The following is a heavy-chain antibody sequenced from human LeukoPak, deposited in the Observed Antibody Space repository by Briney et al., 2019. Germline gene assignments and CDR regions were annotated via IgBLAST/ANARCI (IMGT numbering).Heavy chain of an antibody. D-gene: IGHD6-19*01. CDR2: IYYSGST. J-gene: IGHJ5*02. Sequence: PSETLSLTCTVSGGSPSSSYWSWIRQPPGRGLEWIGYIYYSGSTNYNPSLKSRVTMSVDPSQNQFSLKVSSVTAADTAVYFCAREVAVAGNNWFDPWGQGILVTVSS. CDR1: GGSPSSSY. CDR3: AREVAVAGNNWFDP. V-gene: IGHV4-59*01.